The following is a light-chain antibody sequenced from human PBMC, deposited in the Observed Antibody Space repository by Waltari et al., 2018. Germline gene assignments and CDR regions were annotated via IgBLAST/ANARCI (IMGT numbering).Light chain of an antibody. CDR1: SSDVGPSKY. J-gene: IGLJ2*01. CDR2: DVS. CDR3: SSYTITTTLV. Sequence: ALSQPARVAGAPGQSRTTSHNSTSSDVGPSKYISWYQHHPGRAPKLILFDVSELPSGMSNRFSGSKSGNTASLTLSGLQTEDESDYYCSSYTITTTLVFGGGTKVTVL. V-gene: IGLV2-14*03.